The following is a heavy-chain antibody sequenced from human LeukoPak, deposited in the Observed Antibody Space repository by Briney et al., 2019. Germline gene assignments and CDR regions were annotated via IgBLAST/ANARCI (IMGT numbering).Heavy chain of an antibody. J-gene: IGHJ6*02. CDR1: GYTFTGYY. D-gene: IGHD6-13*01. V-gene: IGHV1-2*04. Sequence: ASVKVSCKASGYTFTGYYMHWVRQAPGQGLEWMGWINPNSGGTNYAQKFQGWVTMTRDTSISTAYMELSRLRSDDTAVYYCARDIAAAGTNYYYGMDVWDQGTTVTVSS. CDR3: ARDIAAAGTNYYYGMDV. CDR2: INPNSGGT.